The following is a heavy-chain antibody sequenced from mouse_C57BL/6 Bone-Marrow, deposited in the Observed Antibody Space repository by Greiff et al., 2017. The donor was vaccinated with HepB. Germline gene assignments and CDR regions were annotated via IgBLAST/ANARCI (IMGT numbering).Heavy chain of an antibody. CDR3: AREGTGTPWFAY. D-gene: IGHD4-1*01. CDR2: IYPRSGNT. V-gene: IGHV1-81*01. CDR1: GYTFTSYG. Sequence: QVQLQQSGAELARPGASVKLSCKASGYTFTSYGISWVTQRTGQGLEWIGEIYPRSGNTYYNEKFKGKATLTAAKSSITAYMELRSLTSEDSAVYIGAREGTGTPWFAYWGKGTLVTVSA. J-gene: IGHJ3*01.